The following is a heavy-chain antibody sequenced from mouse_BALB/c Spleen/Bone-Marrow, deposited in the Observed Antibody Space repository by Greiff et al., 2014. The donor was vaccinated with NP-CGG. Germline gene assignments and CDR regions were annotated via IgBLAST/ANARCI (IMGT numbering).Heavy chain of an antibody. CDR1: GYTFSSYW. CDR2: ILPGSGSN. D-gene: IGHD3-1*01. Sequence: QVQLQQSGAELMKPGASVKISCKATGYTFSSYWIEWVKQRPGHGLEWIGEILPGSGSNKYNEKFKGKATFTADKSSNTAYMQLSSLTSEDSAFYYCATARATSYYGMDYWGQGTSVTVSS. CDR3: ATARATSYYGMDY. V-gene: IGHV1-9*01. J-gene: IGHJ4*01.